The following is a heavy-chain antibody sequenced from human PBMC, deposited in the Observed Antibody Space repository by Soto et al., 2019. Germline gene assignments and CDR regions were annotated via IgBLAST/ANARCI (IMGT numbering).Heavy chain of an antibody. V-gene: IGHV5-51*01. J-gene: IGHJ6*04. CDR1: GYSFTSYW. CDR3: ASTRRYSPYYYYGMDV. D-gene: IGHD1-1*01. CDR2: IYPGDSDT. Sequence: GESLKISCKGSGYSFTSYWIGWVRQMPGKGLEWMGIIYPGDSDTRYSPSFQGQVTISADKSISTAYLQWSSLKASDTAMYYCASTRRYSPYYYYGMDVWGKGTTVTVSS.